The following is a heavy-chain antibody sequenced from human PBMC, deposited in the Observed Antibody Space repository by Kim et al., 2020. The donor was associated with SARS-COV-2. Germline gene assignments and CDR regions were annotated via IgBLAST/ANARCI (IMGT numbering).Heavy chain of an antibody. D-gene: IGHD6-19*01. Sequence: STYYADSVKGRFTISRDNSKNTLYLQMNSLRAEDMAVYYCAKPTSGYFDYWGQGTLVTVSS. CDR2: ST. V-gene: IGHV3-23*01. CDR3: AKPTSGYFDY. J-gene: IGHJ4*02.